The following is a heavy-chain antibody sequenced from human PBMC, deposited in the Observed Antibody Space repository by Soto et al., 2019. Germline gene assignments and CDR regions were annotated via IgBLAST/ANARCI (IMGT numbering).Heavy chain of an antibody. J-gene: IGHJ4*02. CDR1: GFTFSSYA. CDR3: AKFYRKLLWFGESSEGYYFDY. Sequence: SGGSLRLSCAASGFTFSSYAMSWVRQAPGKGLEWVSAISGSGGSTYYADSVKGRFTISRDNSKNTLYLQMNSLRAEDTAVYYYAKFYRKLLWFGESSEGYYFDYWGQGTLVTVSS. CDR2: ISGSGGST. D-gene: IGHD3-10*01. V-gene: IGHV3-23*01.